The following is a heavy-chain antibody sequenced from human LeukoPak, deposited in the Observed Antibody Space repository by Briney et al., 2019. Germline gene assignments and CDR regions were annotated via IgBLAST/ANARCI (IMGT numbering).Heavy chain of an antibody. CDR2: IRYDGSNK. V-gene: IGHV3-30*02. Sequence: PGGSLRLSCAASGFTFSSYGMHWVRQAPGKGLEWVAFIRYDGSNKYYADSVKGRFTISRDNSKNTLYLQMNSLRAEDTAVYYCAKDRPMPYYEGDAEYFQHWGQGTLVTVSS. CDR3: AKDRPMPYYEGDAEYFQH. J-gene: IGHJ1*01. CDR1: GFTFSSYG. D-gene: IGHD3-22*01.